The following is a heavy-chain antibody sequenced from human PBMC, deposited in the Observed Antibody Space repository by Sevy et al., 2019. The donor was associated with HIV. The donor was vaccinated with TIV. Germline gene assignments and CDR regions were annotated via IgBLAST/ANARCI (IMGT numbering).Heavy chain of an antibody. V-gene: IGHV3-21*01. Sequence: GGSLRLSCAASGFTFSSYRMTWVRQAPGKGLEWVSCISSTSGYINYADSVKGRFTISRDNAMNVQFLQMDSLRAEDTAVYFFARAVLEISTWRSDYWGQGTLVTVSS. D-gene: IGHD1-1*01. CDR2: ISSTSGYI. J-gene: IGHJ4*02. CDR1: GFTFSSYR. CDR3: ARAVLEISTWRSDY.